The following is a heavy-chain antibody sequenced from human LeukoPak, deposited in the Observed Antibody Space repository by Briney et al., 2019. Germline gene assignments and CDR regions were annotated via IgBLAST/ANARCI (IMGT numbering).Heavy chain of an antibody. Sequence: GGSLRLSCAASGVTFSSYAMSWVRQAPGKGLEWVSAISGSGGSTYYADSVKGRFAISRDNSKNTLYLQMNSLRAEDTAVYYCAKSFNMYSSPYFDYWGQGTLVTVSS. J-gene: IGHJ4*02. CDR3: AKSFNMYSSPYFDY. CDR1: GVTFSSYA. D-gene: IGHD6-13*01. CDR2: ISGSGGST. V-gene: IGHV3-23*01.